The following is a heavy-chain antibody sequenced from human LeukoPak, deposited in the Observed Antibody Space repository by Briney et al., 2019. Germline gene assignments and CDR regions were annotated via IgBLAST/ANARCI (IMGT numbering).Heavy chain of an antibody. D-gene: IGHD2-2*03. CDR1: GFTFSSYG. V-gene: IGHV3-30*02. CDR2: IRYDGSNK. J-gene: IGHJ4*02. Sequence: PGGSLRLSCAASGFTFSSYGMHWVRPAPGKGLEWVAFIRYDGSNKYYADSVKGRFTISRDNSKNTLYLQMNSLRAEDTAVYYCAKESLMDIVVVPAARSPFDYWGQGTLVTVSS. CDR3: AKESLMDIVVVPAARSPFDY.